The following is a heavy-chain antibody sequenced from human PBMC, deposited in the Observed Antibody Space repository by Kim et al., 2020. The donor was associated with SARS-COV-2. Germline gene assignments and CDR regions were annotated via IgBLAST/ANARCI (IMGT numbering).Heavy chain of an antibody. D-gene: IGHD6-6*01. V-gene: IGHV4-4*07. Sequence: SNPSLRSRFTISVATSNNQFALNLSSVTAGHTALYYCARASIGDLGAFDYWGQGTLVTVSS. J-gene: IGHJ4*02. CDR3: ARASIGDLGAFDY.